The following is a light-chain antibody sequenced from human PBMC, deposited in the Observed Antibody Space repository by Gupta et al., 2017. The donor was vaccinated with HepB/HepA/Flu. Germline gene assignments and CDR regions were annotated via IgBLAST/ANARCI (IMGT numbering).Light chain of an antibody. Sequence: DIQMTQSPSSVSASVGDRVTITCRASQHISSWLAWYQQKPGKAPKLLIYTAYTLQTGVPSRFSGSGYGTDFTLTISSRQPEDFATYYCQLANSFPRITFGHGTKLNIK. V-gene: IGKV1D-12*01. CDR3: QLANSFPRIT. J-gene: IGKJ3*01. CDR2: TAY. CDR1: QHISSW.